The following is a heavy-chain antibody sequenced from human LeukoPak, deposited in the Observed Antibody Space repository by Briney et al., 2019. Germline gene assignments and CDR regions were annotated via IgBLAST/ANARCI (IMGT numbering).Heavy chain of an antibody. CDR3: AKDFASGIDY. CDR1: GFTFSSYG. J-gene: IGHJ4*02. V-gene: IGHV3-30*02. CDR2: IRYDGSNK. Sequence: GGSLRLSCAAPGFTFSSYGMHWVRQAPGKGLEWVAFIRYDGSNKYYADSVKGRFTISRDNSKNTQYLQMNSLRAEDTAVYYCAKDFASGIDYWGQGTLVTVSS.